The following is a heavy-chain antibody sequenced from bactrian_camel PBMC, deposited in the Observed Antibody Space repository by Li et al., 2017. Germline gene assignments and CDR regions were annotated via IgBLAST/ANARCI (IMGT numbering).Heavy chain of an antibody. CDR2: ISSDGSP. D-gene: IGHD2*01. J-gene: IGHJ4*01. CDR1: GYIYSMNC. Sequence: HVQLVESGGGSVQAGGSLRLSCAASGYIYSMNCMAWFRQAPEKEREGVASISSDGSPSYTDSVKGRFAISWDNAKNILYLQMNSLKPEDTAMYYCAANFGPYCSGPYLARRANFLGQGTQVTVS. V-gene: IGHV3S53*01.